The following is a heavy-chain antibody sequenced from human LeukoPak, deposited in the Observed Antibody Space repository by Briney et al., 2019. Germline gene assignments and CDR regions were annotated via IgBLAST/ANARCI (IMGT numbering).Heavy chain of an antibody. V-gene: IGHV3-74*01. CDR3: ARDRDTAMVKVYY. D-gene: IGHD5-18*01. Sequence: GRSLRLSCAASGFTFSTYWMHWVRQAPGKGLMWVSRIKSDGSSTIYADSVKGRFTISRDNSKNTLYLQMNSLRAEDTAVYYCARDRDTAMVKVYYWGQGTLVTVSS. CDR1: GFTFSTYW. CDR2: IKSDGSST. J-gene: IGHJ4*02.